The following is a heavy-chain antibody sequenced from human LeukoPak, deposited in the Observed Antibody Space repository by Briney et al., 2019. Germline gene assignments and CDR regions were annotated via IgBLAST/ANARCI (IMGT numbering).Heavy chain of an antibody. CDR1: GFTFSSYA. J-gene: IGHJ4*02. CDR2: ISVSGGST. D-gene: IGHD3-22*01. V-gene: IGHV3-23*01. Sequence: GGSLRLSCAASGFTFSSYAMCSVCEAPGRGRGWGSAISVSGGSTYYADAVKGRFTISRDNSKNTLYLQMNSLRAEDTAVYYCAKRPAKYYYDSSGYYHDYWGQGTLVTVSS. CDR3: AKRPAKYYYDSSGYYHDY.